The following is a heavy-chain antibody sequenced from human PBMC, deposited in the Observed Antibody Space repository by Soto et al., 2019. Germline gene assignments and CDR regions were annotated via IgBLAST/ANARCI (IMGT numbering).Heavy chain of an antibody. CDR2: IIPIFGTA. D-gene: IGHD3-22*01. Sequence: CKAAGGTWSRYAISWVRLAPGQGLEWMGGIIPIFGTANYAQKFQGRVTMTADESTSTAYMELSSLRSEDTAVYYCARHIQFYYDSSGHLPSTGFAYWRKGTLVTVSP. V-gene: IGHV1-69*01. CDR3: ARHIQFYYDSSGHLPSTGFAY. CDR1: GGTWSRYA. J-gene: IGHJ1*01.